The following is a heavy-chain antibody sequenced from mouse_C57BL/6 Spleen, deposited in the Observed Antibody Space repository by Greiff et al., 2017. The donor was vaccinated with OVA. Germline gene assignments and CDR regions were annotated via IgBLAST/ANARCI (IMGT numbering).Heavy chain of an antibody. J-gene: IGHJ4*01. D-gene: IGHD2-1*01. CDR3: ARTNYGNYGAMDY. V-gene: IGHV2-2*01. CDR1: GFSLTSYG. CDR2: IWSGGST. Sequence: VQGVESGPGLVQPSQSLSITCTVSGFSLTSYGVHWVRQSPGKGLEWLGVIWSGGSTDYNAAFISRLSISKDNSKSQVFFKMNSLQADDTAIYYCARTNYGNYGAMDYWGQGTSVTVSS.